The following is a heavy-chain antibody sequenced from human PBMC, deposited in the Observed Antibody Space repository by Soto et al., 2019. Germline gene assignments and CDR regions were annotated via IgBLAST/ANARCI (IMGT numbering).Heavy chain of an antibody. CDR1: GFTFSSYS. J-gene: IGHJ6*02. CDR2: ISSSSSTI. D-gene: IGHD2-2*01. V-gene: IGHV3-48*01. CDR3: ARVDSYCSSTSCYGGYYYYGMDV. Sequence: EVQLVESGGGLVQPGGSLRLSCAASGFTFSSYSMNWVRQAPGKGLEWVSYISSSSSTIYYADSVKGRFTISRDNAKNSLYMQMNSLRAEDRAVYYCARVDSYCSSTSCYGGYYYYGMDVWGQGTTVPVSS.